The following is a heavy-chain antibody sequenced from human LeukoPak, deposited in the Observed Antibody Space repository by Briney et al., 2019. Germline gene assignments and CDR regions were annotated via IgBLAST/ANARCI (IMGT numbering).Heavy chain of an antibody. CDR1: GFTFSNAW. V-gene: IGHV3-15*01. CDR3: ALEFGQATDY. J-gene: IGHJ4*02. CDR2: IKSKTDGATT. D-gene: IGHD3-3*01. Sequence: GGSLRLSCAASGFTFSNAWMTWVRQAPGQGLEWVGRIKSKTDGATTDYSATVKGSFIISRDDSKRMLYLQMNSLKTEDTAMYYCALEFGQATDYWGQGTLVTVSS.